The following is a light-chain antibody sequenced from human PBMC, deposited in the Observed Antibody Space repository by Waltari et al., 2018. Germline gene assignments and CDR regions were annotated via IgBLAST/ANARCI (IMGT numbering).Light chain of an antibody. Sequence: SYVLTQPHSVSVAPGETATIPCGGNNIGRQSVHWYQQKAGQAPVLVIYVDNDRPSGIPERFSGSNSGNTATLAISGVEAGDEADYYCQVWDGITDEWVFGGGTKLTVL. CDR1: NIGRQS. CDR3: QVWDGITDEWV. CDR2: VDN. J-gene: IGLJ3*02. V-gene: IGLV3-21*02.